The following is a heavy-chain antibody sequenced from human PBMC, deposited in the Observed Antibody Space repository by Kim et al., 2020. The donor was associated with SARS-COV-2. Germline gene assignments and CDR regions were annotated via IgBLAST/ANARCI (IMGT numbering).Heavy chain of an antibody. V-gene: IGHV4-34*01. CDR2: INHSGST. CDR3: ARGQIHDIVLMVYANRRVYYFDY. CDR1: GGSFSGYY. J-gene: IGHJ4*02. Sequence: SQTLSLTCAVYGGSFSGYYWSWIRQPPGKGLEWIGEINHSGSTNYNPSLKSRVTISVDTSKNQFSLKLSSVTAADTAVYYCARGQIHDIVLMVYANRRVYYFDYWGQGTLVTVSS. D-gene: IGHD2-8*01.